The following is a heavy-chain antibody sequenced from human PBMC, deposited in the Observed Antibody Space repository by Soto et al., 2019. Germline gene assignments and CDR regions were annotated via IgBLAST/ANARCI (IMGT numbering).Heavy chain of an antibody. J-gene: IGHJ6*02. CDR3: TMVHVYVIPSPQDV. D-gene: IGHD3-16*02. CDR2: INAYNGNT. Sequence: ASGKLSCNASCYLFPISGIFWSRQAHGQGLEWMGWINAYNGNTNYAQNLQGRLTLTTDTSTTTAYMELRSLRSNDTAIYYCTMVHVYVIPSPQDVWGQRTTVTVSS. CDR1: CYLFPISG. V-gene: IGHV1-18*01.